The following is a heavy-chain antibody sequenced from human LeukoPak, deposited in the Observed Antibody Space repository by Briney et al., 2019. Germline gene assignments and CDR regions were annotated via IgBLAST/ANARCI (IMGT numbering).Heavy chain of an antibody. J-gene: IGHJ4*02. CDR2: ISSISSYI. D-gene: IGHD3-10*01. Sequence: GGSLRLSCADPGFTFRSYSMNWVRQAPGKGLEWVSSISSISSYIHYADSVKGRFTISRDNAKNSLYLQMNSLRAEDTAVCYCARVGSGTYGGYFDYWGQGTLVTVSS. CDR3: ARVGSGTYGGYFDY. CDR1: GFTFRSYS. V-gene: IGHV3-21*01.